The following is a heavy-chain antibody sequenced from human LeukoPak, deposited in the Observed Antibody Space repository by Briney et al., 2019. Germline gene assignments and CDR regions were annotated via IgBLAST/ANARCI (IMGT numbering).Heavy chain of an antibody. CDR2: IYYSGST. V-gene: IGHV4-59*01. J-gene: IGHJ3*02. CDR1: GGSISSYY. D-gene: IGHD2-8*01. Sequence: PSETLSLTCTVSGGSISSYYWSWIRQPPGKGLEWIGYIYYSGSTNYNPSLKSRVTISVDTSKNQFSLKLSSVTAADTAVYYCARVSIVVMVSAPDAFDIWGQGTMVTVSS. CDR3: ARVSIVVMVSAPDAFDI.